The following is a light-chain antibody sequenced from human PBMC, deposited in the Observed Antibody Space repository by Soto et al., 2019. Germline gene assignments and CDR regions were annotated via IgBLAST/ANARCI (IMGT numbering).Light chain of an antibody. CDR1: QGISSW. J-gene: IGKJ3*01. V-gene: IGKV1-5*03. CDR3: QQYNSYPLT. CDR2: KAS. Sequence: DIQMTQSPSTLSASVGDRVTITCRASQGISSWLAWYQQKPGKAPKLLMYKASSSESGVPSRFSGSGSGTEFTLTISSLQPDDFATYYCQQYNSYPLTFGPGTKVDIK.